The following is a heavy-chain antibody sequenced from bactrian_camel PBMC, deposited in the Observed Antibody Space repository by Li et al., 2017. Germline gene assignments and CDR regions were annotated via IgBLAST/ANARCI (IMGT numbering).Heavy chain of an antibody. CDR2: IDKDGRT. J-gene: IGHJ6*01. CDR3: AAFATQKLAARCADFGY. Sequence: HVQLVESGGGSVQTGGSLTLSCAASGEGFGRYCMAWFRQVPGKDREGIAVIDKDGRTNYADSVTGRFTISKDLAKNSLYLQMVSLKPEDTAMYYCAAFATQKLAARCADFGYWGQGTQVTVS. D-gene: IGHD7*01. V-gene: IGHV3S55*01. CDR1: GEGFGRYC.